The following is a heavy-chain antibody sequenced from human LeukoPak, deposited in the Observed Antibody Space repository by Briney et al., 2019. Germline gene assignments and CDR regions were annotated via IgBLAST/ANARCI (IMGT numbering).Heavy chain of an antibody. CDR2: IYYSGST. V-gene: IGHV4-39*07. CDR3: ARSDGYGLVGI. J-gene: IGHJ3*02. D-gene: IGHD3-10*01. CDR1: GGSISSSSYY. Sequence: SETLSLTCTVSGGSISSSSYYWGWIRQPPGKGLEWFGSIYYSGSTYYNPSLKSLVTISVDSSKNQFSLKLSSVTAADTAVYCARSDGYGLVGIWGQGTMVTVSS.